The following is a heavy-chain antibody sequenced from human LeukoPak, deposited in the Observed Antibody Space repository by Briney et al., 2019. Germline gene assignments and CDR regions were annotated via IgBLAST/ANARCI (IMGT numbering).Heavy chain of an antibody. CDR3: ARDPVVRGVIIRGWFDP. D-gene: IGHD3-10*01. CDR1: GFTFSSYG. V-gene: IGHV3-33*01. Sequence: GRSLRLSCAASGFTFSSYGMHWVRQAPGKGLEWVAVIWYDGSNKYYADSVKGRFTISRDNSKNTLYLQMNSLRAEDTAAYYCARDPVVRGVIIRGWFDPWGQGTLVTVSS. CDR2: IWYDGSNK. J-gene: IGHJ5*02.